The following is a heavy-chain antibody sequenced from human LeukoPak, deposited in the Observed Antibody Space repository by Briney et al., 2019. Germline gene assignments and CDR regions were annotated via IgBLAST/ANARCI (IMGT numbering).Heavy chain of an antibody. CDR1: GFTVSSNY. CDR2: IYSGGST. Sequence: PGGSLRLSCAASGFTVSSNYMSWVRQAPGKGLEWVSVIYSGGSTYYADSVKGRFTTSRDNSKNTLYLQMNSLRAEDTAVYYCARDPGLMDVRGAFDIWGQGTMVTVSS. J-gene: IGHJ3*02. CDR3: ARDPGLMDVRGAFDI. D-gene: IGHD2-8*01. V-gene: IGHV3-53*01.